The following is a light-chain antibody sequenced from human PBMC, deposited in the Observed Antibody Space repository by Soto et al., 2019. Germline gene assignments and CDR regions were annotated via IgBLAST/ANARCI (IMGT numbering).Light chain of an antibody. J-gene: IGKJ1*01. Sequence: IVLTQSPAPLSLSPGERGTLSCRASESVTNYLAWYQQKPGQAPSLLVYDVSSRAAGIPDRFSGSGSGTDFTLTISRLEPEDVAVYYCHQYGDSLWTFGQGTKVDI. CDR2: DVS. CDR3: HQYGDSLWT. CDR1: ESVTNY. V-gene: IGKV3-20*01.